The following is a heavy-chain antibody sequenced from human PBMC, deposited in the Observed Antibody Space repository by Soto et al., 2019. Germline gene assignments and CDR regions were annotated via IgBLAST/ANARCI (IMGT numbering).Heavy chain of an antibody. J-gene: IGHJ5*02. CDR1: GYTFTSHH. Sequence: ASVKVSCKTSGYTFTSHHMHWVRQAPGRGLEWMGIIDPDGGSTTYPQKFRGRVTMTSDTSTTTLYMEMSSLRPEDTAVYYCARDLDYYDDSRYYVANSWFDPWGQGTPVTVSS. V-gene: IGHV1-46*01. D-gene: IGHD3-22*01. CDR2: IDPDGGST. CDR3: ARDLDYYDDSRYYVANSWFDP.